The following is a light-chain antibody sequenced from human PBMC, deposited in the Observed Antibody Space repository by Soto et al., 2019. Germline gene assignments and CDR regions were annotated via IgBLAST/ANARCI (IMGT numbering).Light chain of an antibody. CDR2: GNG. CDR3: QSYDRSLSGYV. J-gene: IGLJ1*01. V-gene: IGLV1-40*01. Sequence: QAVVTQPPSVSGAPGQRVTISCTGSSSNIGARYDVHWYQQVPGTTPRLLIYGNGNRPSGVPDRFSGSKSGSSASLAITGLQAEDEADYYCQSYDRSLSGYVFGSGTKLTVL. CDR1: SSNIGARYD.